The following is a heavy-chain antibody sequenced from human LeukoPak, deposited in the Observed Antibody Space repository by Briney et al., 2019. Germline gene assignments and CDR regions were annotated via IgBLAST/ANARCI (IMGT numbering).Heavy chain of an antibody. CDR1: GYSISSGYY. CDR2: IYHSGST. J-gene: IGHJ5*02. Sequence: PSETLSLTCAVSGYSISSGYYWGWIRQPPGKGLEWIGSIYHSGSTYYNPSLKSRVTISVDTSKNQFSLKLSSVTAADTTEYDCARHTARLRAWDWLDPWGEGTLVTVSS. D-gene: IGHD2-21*02. V-gene: IGHV4-38-2*01. CDR3: ARHTARLRAWDWLDP.